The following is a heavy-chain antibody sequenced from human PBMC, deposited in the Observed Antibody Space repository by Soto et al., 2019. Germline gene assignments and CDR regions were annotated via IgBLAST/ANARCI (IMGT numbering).Heavy chain of an antibody. CDR1: GYTFTSYY. D-gene: IGHD5-18*01. CDR3: ARKGGAYSPLDP. Sequence: GASVKVSCKASGYTFTSYYMHWVRQAPGQGLEWMGIINPSGGSTSYAQKFQDRVTMTRDTSTSTVYMELSSLRSEDTVVYYCARKGGAYSPLDPWGQGTLVTVSS. J-gene: IGHJ5*02. V-gene: IGHV1-46*01. CDR2: INPSGGST.